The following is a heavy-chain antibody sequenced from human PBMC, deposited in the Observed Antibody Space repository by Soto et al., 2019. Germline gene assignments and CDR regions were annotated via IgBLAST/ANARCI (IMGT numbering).Heavy chain of an antibody. CDR1: GGSISSSSYY. D-gene: IGHD6-19*01. CDR2: IYYSGST. V-gene: IGHV4-39*01. CDR3: ARSGRQWLVLSFDY. J-gene: IGHJ4*02. Sequence: SETLSLTCTVSGGSISSSSYYWGWIRQPPGKGLEWIGSIYYSGSTYYNPSLKSRVTISVDTSKNQFSLKLSSVTAADTAVYYCARSGRQWLVLSFDYWGQGTLVTVSS.